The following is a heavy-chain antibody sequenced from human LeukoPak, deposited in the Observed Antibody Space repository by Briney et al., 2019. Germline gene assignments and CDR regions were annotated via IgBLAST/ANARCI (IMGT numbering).Heavy chain of an antibody. J-gene: IGHJ4*02. CDR3: AKRDDSGGNLVDL. CDR1: GGSIRSGSPY. D-gene: IGHD3-22*01. V-gene: IGHV4-39*02. CDR2: IYYSGST. Sequence: SETLSLTCTVSGGSIRSGSPYWAWLRQPPGKGLEWIGSIYYSGSTYYNPSLENRVTISIDTSKNHFSLKLSSLSAADTSVYYCAKRDDSGGNLVDLWGQGTLVTVS.